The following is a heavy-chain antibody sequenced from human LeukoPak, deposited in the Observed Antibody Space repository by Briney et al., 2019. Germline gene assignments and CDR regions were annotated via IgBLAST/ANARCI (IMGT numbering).Heavy chain of an antibody. CDR3: ARLVVVAATPGYFDY. Sequence: PGGSLRLSCAASVFTFSDYYMSWVRQAPGKGLEWVSYITSSSYTNYADSVKDRFTISRDNAKNSLYLQMNSLRAEDTVIYYCARLVVVAATPGYFDYWGQGTLVTVSS. CDR1: VFTFSDYY. V-gene: IGHV3-11*06. CDR2: ITSSSYT. D-gene: IGHD2-15*01. J-gene: IGHJ4*02.